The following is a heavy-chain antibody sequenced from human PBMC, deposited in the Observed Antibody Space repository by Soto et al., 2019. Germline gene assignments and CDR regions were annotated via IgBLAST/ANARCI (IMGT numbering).Heavy chain of an antibody. CDR3: ARVPPDKTGIMGAMDI. Sequence: SGPTLVNPTQTLTLTCALSGFSLTTSGMCVAWSRQPPGKALEWLALIDWEDDKFYNPSLRPRLTVSKDTSKNQVVLTMSHMDPTDTATYYCARVPPDKTGIMGAMDIWGQGTAVTVPS. V-gene: IGHV2-70*13. CDR2: IDWEDDK. J-gene: IGHJ6*02. D-gene: IGHD1-1*01. CDR1: GFSLTTSGMC.